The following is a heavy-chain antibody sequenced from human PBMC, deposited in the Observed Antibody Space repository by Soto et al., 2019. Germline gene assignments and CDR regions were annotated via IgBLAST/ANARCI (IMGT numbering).Heavy chain of an antibody. CDR1: GFTFSNAW. D-gene: IGHD3-3*01. CDR2: IKSKTDGGTT. V-gene: IGHV3-15*07. J-gene: IGHJ3*02. Sequence: GGSLRLSCAASGFTFSNAWMNWVRQAPGKGLEWVGRIKSKTDGGTTDYAAPVKGRFTISRDDSKNTLYLQMNSLKTEDTAVYYCTTDALRFLEWGRGAFDIWGQGTMVTVSS. CDR3: TTDALRFLEWGRGAFDI.